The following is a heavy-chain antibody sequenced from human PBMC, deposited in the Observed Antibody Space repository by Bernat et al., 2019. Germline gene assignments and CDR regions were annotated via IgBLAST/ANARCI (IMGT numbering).Heavy chain of an antibody. CDR1: GGSISSGGYY. J-gene: IGHJ5*02. D-gene: IGHD1-26*01. Sequence: QVQLQESGPGLVKPSQTLSLTCTVSGGSISSGGYYWSWIRQHPGKGLEWIGYIYYSGSTYYNPSLKSRVTISVDTSKNQFSLKLSSVTAADTAVYYCAREGPSEPHNWFDPWGQGTLVTVSS. CDR3: AREGPSEPHNWFDP. V-gene: IGHV4-31*03. CDR2: IYYSGST.